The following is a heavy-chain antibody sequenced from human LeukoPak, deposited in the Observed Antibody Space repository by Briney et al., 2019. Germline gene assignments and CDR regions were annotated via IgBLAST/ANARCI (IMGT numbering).Heavy chain of an antibody. CDR1: GYTFTGYY. Sequence: ASVKVSCKASGYTFTGYYMHWVRQAPGQGLEWMGWINPNSGGTNYAQKFQGRVTITADESTSTAYMELSSLRAEDTAVYYCAWGYGDYGDAFDIWGQGTMVTVSS. D-gene: IGHD4-17*01. J-gene: IGHJ3*02. CDR2: INPNSGGT. V-gene: IGHV1-2*02. CDR3: AWGYGDYGDAFDI.